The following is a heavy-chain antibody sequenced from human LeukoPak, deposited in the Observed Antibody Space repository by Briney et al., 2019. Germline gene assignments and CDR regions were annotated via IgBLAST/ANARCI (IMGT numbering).Heavy chain of an antibody. CDR2: ISYDGSNK. J-gene: IGHJ4*02. CDR3: AKDSPNCSGGSCYDY. Sequence: PGGSLRLSCAASGFTFSSYAMHWVRQAPGKGLEWVAVISYDGSNKYYADSVKGRFTISRDNSKNTLYLQMNSLRAEDTAVYYCAKDSPNCSGGSCYDYWGQGTLVTVSS. V-gene: IGHV3-30-3*01. CDR1: GFTFSSYA. D-gene: IGHD2-15*01.